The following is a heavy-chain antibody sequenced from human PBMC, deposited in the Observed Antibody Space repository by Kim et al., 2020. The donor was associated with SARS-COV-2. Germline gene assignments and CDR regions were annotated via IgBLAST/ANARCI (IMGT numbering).Heavy chain of an antibody. D-gene: IGHD3-3*01. CDR2: ITRAGTT. J-gene: IGHJ4*02. CDR3: AKLRGQYLEWLFVH. V-gene: IGHV3-23*01. Sequence: GGSLRLSCAASGFTFTSYAMSWVRQAPGKGLEWVSAITRAGTTYYADSVKGRFTISRDKSKNTLYLQMNSLRAEDTAVYYCAKLRGQYLEWLFVHWGQGT. CDR1: GFTFTSYA.